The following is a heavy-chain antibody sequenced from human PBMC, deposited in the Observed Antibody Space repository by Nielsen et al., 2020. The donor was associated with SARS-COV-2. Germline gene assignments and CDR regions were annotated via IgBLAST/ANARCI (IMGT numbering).Heavy chain of an antibody. Sequence: SGPTLVKPTQTLTLTCSFSGFSLSTSGMCVSWFRLHPWKALVWLAVIEWDDDHFYATYLKTRLTITKGTSKNQVVLTMTNMDPVDTGTYYFARSGSSGWFDSWGQGTLVTVSS. CDR2: IEWDDDH. CDR3: ARSGSSGWFDS. D-gene: IGHD6-19*01. CDR1: GFSLSTSGMC. J-gene: IGHJ5*01. V-gene: IGHV2-70*12.